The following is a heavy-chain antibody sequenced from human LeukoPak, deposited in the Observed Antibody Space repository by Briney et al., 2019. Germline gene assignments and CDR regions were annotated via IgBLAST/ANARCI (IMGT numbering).Heavy chain of an antibody. CDR3: ARDFGAYCSGDCYSRGEYFQH. CDR2: ISSSSSYI. V-gene: IGHV3-21*01. CDR1: GFIFSNYN. D-gene: IGHD2-21*02. Sequence: PGGSLRLSCAASGFIFSNYNMNWVRQAPGKGLEWVSSISSSSSYIYYADSVRGRFTISRDNADNSLYLQMNSLRAEDTAMYYCARDFGAYCSGDCYSRGEYFQHWGQGTLVTVSS. J-gene: IGHJ1*01.